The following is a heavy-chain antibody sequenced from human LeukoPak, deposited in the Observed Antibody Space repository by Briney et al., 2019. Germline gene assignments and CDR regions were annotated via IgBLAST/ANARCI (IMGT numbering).Heavy chain of an antibody. CDR3: AKDSTIFGVVIDYYFGY. CDR1: GFTFSSYG. CDR2: ISYDGSNK. J-gene: IGHJ4*02. D-gene: IGHD3-3*01. V-gene: IGHV3-30*18. Sequence: GGSLRLSCAASGFTFSSYGMHWVRQAPGKGLEWVAVISYDGSNKYYADPVKGRFTISRDNSKNTLYLQMNSLRAEDTAVYYCAKDSTIFGVVIDYYFGYWGQGTLVTVSS.